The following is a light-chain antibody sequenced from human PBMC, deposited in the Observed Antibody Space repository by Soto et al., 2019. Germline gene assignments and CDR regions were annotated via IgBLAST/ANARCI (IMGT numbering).Light chain of an antibody. CDR2: DAS. J-gene: IGKJ1*01. CDR3: QQRSNWPRT. Sequence: TQSPAMLSVCPGERATLSCRASQTVRSNLAWFQQKPGQAPRLLIYDASNRATGIPARFSGSGSGTDFTLTISSLEPEDFAVYYCQQRSNWPRTFGPGTKVDI. CDR1: QTVRSN. V-gene: IGKV3-11*01.